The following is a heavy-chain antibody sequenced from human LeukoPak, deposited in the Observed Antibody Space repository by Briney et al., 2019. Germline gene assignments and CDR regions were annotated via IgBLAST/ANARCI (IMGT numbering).Heavy chain of an antibody. CDR1: GGSISSSNYY. V-gene: IGHV4-39*07. Sequence: SETLSLTCTVSGGSISSSNYYWGWIRQPPGKGLEWIGSIYYSGSTYYNPSLKSRVTISVDTSKNQFSLKLSSVTAADTAVYYCAREDGSYSRWFDPWGQGTLVTVSS. J-gene: IGHJ5*02. CDR3: AREDGSYSRWFDP. CDR2: IYYSGST. D-gene: IGHD1-26*01.